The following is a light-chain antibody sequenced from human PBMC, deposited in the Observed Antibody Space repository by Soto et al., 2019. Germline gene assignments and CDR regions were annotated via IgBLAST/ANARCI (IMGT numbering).Light chain of an antibody. CDR3: AAWDDSLSGPV. V-gene: IGLV1-47*01. CDR1: SSNIGSNY. Sequence: QSVLTQPPSESGTPGQRVTISCSGSSSNIGSNYVYWYQQLPGTAPKLLIYRNNQRPSGVPDRFSGSKSGTSASLAISGLRPEDEADYYCAAWDDSLSGPVFGGGTKLTVL. CDR2: RNN. J-gene: IGLJ2*01.